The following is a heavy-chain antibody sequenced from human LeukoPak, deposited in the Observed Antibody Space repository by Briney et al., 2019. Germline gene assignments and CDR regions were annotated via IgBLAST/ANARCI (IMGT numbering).Heavy chain of an antibody. CDR2: ISDTGNT. J-gene: IGHJ4*02. CDR1: GFTLSSYA. V-gene: IGHV3-23*01. D-gene: IGHD2-15*01. Sequence: GGSLRLSCAASGFTLSSYAMSWVRQAPGKGLEWVSAISDTGNTYHADSVKGRFTVSRDSSRNTLFLQMNRLRPEDAAVYYCAKAPVTTCRGAFCYPFDYWGLGTLVTVSS. CDR3: AKAPVTTCRGAFCYPFDY.